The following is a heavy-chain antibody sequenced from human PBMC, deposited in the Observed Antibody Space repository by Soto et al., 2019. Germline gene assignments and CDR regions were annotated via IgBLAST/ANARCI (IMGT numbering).Heavy chain of an antibody. CDR2: IIPIFGTA. CDR3: AWQLVGVDYYYGMDV. Sequence: QVQLVQSGAEVKKPGSSVKVSCKASGGTFSSYAISWVRQAPGQGLEWMGGIIPIFGTANYAQEFQGRGTITADESSSTAYMELSSLRSEGTAVYYWAWQLVGVDYYYGMDVWGQGTTVTVSS. D-gene: IGHD6-6*01. J-gene: IGHJ6*02. V-gene: IGHV1-69*12. CDR1: GGTFSSYA.